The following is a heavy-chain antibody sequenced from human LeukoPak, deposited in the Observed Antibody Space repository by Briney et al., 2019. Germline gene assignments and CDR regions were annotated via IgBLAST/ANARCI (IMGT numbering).Heavy chain of an antibody. Sequence: GGSLRLSCAASGFTFSSYGMHWVRQAPGKGLEWVAFIRYDGSNKYYADSVKGRFTISRDNSKNTLYLQMNSLRAEDTAVYYCAKDDYYDSSGYSGWYFDLWGRGTLVTVSS. CDR3: AKDDYYDSSGYSGWYFDL. D-gene: IGHD3-22*01. V-gene: IGHV3-30*02. J-gene: IGHJ2*01. CDR1: GFTFSSYG. CDR2: IRYDGSNK.